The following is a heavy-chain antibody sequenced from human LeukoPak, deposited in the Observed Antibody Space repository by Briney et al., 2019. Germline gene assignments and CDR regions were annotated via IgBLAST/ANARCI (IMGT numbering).Heavy chain of an antibody. Sequence: GGSLRLSCAASGFTFSSYGMHWVRQAPGKGLEWVAVISYDGSNKYYADSVKGRFTISRDNSKNTLYPQMNSLRAEDTAVYYCAKAQLLWFGEGYYGMDVWGKGTTVTVSS. V-gene: IGHV3-30*18. CDR1: GFTFSSYG. D-gene: IGHD3-10*01. J-gene: IGHJ6*04. CDR2: ISYDGSNK. CDR3: AKAQLLWFGEGYYGMDV.